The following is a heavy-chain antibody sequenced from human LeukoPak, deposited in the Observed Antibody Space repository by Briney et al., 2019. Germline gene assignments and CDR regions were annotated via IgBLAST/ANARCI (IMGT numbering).Heavy chain of an antibody. D-gene: IGHD2-15*01. CDR1: GFPFSTYT. V-gene: IGHV3-23*01. Sequence: GGSLRLSCAASGFPFSTYTMNWVRQAPGKGLEWVSGISARGDTKFYADSVKGRFTISRDNSKNTLYLQMNSLRAEDTAVYYCAKGFDVTPTYFHHWGQGTLVTVSS. CDR2: ISARGDTK. J-gene: IGHJ1*01. CDR3: AKGFDVTPTYFHH.